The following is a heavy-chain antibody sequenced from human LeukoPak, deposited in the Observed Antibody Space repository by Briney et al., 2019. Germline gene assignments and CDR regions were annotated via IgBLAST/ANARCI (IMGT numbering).Heavy chain of an antibody. Sequence: SETLSLTCTVSGDSISSYYWSWIRQPPGKGLEWIGYIYYSGSTNYNPSLKSRVTISVDTSKNQFSLKLSSVTAADTAVYYCARDKRVAGIDDWGQGTLVTVSS. D-gene: IGHD6-19*01. V-gene: IGHV4-59*01. CDR2: IYYSGST. J-gene: IGHJ4*02. CDR1: GDSISSYY. CDR3: ARDKRVAGIDD.